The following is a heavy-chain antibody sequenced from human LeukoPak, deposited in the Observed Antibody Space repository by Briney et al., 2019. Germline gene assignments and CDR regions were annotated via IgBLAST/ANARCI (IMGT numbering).Heavy chain of an antibody. CDR1: GGSITSSRYY. J-gene: IGHJ2*01. D-gene: IGHD2-21*02. Sequence: PSETLSLTCSVSGGSITSSRYYWGWIRQSPGGGLEWIGTICYSGSTYYNPSLRSRVTISADTSKNQFSLNLSPVTAADMAVYYCARHVSSDLRIVVVTSDWYFDLWGRGTLVIVSS. V-gene: IGHV4-39*01. CDR3: ARHVSSDLRIVVVTSDWYFDL. CDR2: ICYSGST.